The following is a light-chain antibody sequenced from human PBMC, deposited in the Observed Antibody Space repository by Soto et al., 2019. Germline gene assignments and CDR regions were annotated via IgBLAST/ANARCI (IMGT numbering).Light chain of an antibody. J-gene: IGKJ3*01. Sequence: EIVLTQSPGTLSLSPGERATLACTASQSVAGNFLAWYQQRPGQAPRLLISAASSRATAIPDRFSGSGSGTEFTLTISRLEPDHSAVYFCQQYGNSPLTFGPGTKLNIK. V-gene: IGKV3-20*01. CDR1: QSVAGNF. CDR2: AAS. CDR3: QQYGNSPLT.